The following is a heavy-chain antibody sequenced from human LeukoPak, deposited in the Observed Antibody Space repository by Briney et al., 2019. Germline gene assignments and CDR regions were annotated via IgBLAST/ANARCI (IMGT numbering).Heavy chain of an antibody. D-gene: IGHD2-21*02. V-gene: IGHV1-69*05. CDR3: ARTGGDYVNWFDP. Sequence: SVKVSCKASGGTFSSYAISWVRQAPGQGLEWMGGIVPIFGTANYAQKFQGRVTITTDESTSTAYMELSSLRSEDTAVYYCARTGGDYVNWFDPWGQGTLVTVSS. CDR1: GGTFSSYA. CDR2: IVPIFGTA. J-gene: IGHJ5*02.